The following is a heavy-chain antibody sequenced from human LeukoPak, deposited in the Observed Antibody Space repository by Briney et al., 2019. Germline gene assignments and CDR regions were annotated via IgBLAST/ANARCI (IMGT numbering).Heavy chain of an antibody. CDR3: ARHAYYYDSSGYPDAFDI. Sequence: PSETLSLTCTVSGGSISSSSYYGGWIRQPPGKGLEWIGSIYYSGSTYYNPSLKSRVTISVDTSKNQFSLKLSSVTAADTAMYYCARHAYYYDSSGYPDAFDIWGQGTMVTVSS. CDR1: GGSISSSSYY. J-gene: IGHJ3*02. CDR2: IYYSGST. D-gene: IGHD3-22*01. V-gene: IGHV4-39*01.